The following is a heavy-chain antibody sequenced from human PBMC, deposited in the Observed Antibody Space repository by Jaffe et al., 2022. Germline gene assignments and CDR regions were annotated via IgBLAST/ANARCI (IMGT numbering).Heavy chain of an antibody. CDR2: IYPGDSDT. D-gene: IGHD3-10*01. J-gene: IGHJ6*03. CDR3: VRLPIPSDLWFGVVHYYYYMDV. V-gene: IGHV5-51*03. Sequence: EVQLVQSGAEVKKPGESLKISCKGSGYSFTSYWIGWVRQMPGKGLEWMGIIYPGDSDTRYSPSFQGQVTISADKSISTAYLQWSSLKASDTAMYYCVRLPIPSDLWFGVVHYYYYMDVWGKGTTVTVSS. CDR1: GYSFTSYW.